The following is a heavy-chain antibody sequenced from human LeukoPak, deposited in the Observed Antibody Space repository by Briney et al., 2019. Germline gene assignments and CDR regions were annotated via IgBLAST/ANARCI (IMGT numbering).Heavy chain of an antibody. CDR2: IKQDGSEK. J-gene: IGHJ3*02. Sequence: PGGSLRLFCAASRFTLSRYWMSWVRQAPGKELEWVANIKQDGSEKYYVDSVRGRFTISRDNAKNSLHLQMNSLRAEDTAVFYCARGGSYALDAFDIWGQGTMVTVSS. CDR1: RFTLSRYW. CDR3: ARGGSYALDAFDI. D-gene: IGHD3-16*01. V-gene: IGHV3-7*05.